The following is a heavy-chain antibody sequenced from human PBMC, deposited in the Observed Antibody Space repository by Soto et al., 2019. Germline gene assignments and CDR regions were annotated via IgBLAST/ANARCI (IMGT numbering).Heavy chain of an antibody. CDR1: GYTFTSND. CDR3: ARERCSSTTCYGEEFDY. CDR2: ISAYNGNT. J-gene: IGHJ4*01. Sequence: GASEKVSCNASGYTFTSNDFSWVRQAPGQGIEWMGWISAYNGNTNYAQKLQGRVTMTTDTSTSTAYMELRSLRSDDTAVYYCARERCSSTTCYGEEFDYWG. V-gene: IGHV1-18*01. D-gene: IGHD2-2*01.